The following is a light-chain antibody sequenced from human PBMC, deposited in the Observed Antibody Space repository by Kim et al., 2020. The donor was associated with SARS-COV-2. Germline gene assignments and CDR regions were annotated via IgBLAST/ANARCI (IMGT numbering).Light chain of an antibody. Sequence: ASVKLTFTLSSEHSSYAVAWHRQQPEKGPRFLMKLNSDGSHNKGDGIPDRFSGSSSGAERYLAISSLQSEDEADYYCQTWDTGIRVFGGGTQLTVL. CDR2: LNSDGSH. J-gene: IGLJ3*02. V-gene: IGLV4-69*01. CDR1: SEHSSYA. CDR3: QTWDTGIRV.